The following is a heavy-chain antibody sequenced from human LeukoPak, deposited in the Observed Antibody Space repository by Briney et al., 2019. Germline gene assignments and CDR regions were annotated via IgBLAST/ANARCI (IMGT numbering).Heavy chain of an antibody. D-gene: IGHD3-22*01. CDR3: ATLYDSSGYYYSGLGY. J-gene: IGHJ4*02. Sequence: GASVKVSCKASGYTFTSYGISWVRQAPGQGLEWMGGFDPEDGETIYAQKFQGRVTMTEDTSTDTAYMELSSLRSEDTAVYYCATLYDSSGYYYSGLGYWGQGTLVTVSS. CDR1: GYTFTSYG. V-gene: IGHV1-24*01. CDR2: FDPEDGET.